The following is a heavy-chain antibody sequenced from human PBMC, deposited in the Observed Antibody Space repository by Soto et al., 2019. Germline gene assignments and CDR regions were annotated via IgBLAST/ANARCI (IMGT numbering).Heavy chain of an antibody. D-gene: IGHD2-15*01. CDR3: ARVGYCSGGSCYRTYYYYYYYMDV. CDR1: GGSFSGYY. Sequence: ETLSLTCAVYGGSFSGYYWSWIRQPQGKGLEWIGEINHSGSTNYNPSLKSRVTISVDTSKNQFSLKLSSVTAADTAVYYCARVGYCSGGSCYRTYYYYYYYMDVWGKGTTVTVSS. V-gene: IGHV4-34*01. CDR2: INHSGST. J-gene: IGHJ6*03.